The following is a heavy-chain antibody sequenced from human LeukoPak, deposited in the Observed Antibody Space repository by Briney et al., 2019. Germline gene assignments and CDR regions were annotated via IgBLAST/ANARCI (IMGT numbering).Heavy chain of an antibody. D-gene: IGHD3-16*01. Sequence: PSETLSLTCTVSGGSISSGDYYWSWIRQPPGKGLEWIGYIYYSGSTYYNPSLKSRVTISVDTSKSQFSLKLSSVTAADTAVYYCARDPLTTLGGGAFDIWGQGTMVTVSS. CDR1: GGSISSGDYY. V-gene: IGHV4-30-4*01. CDR2: IYYSGST. CDR3: ARDPLTTLGGGAFDI. J-gene: IGHJ3*02.